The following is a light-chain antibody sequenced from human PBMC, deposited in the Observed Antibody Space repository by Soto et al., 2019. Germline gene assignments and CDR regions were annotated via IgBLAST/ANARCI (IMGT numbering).Light chain of an antibody. CDR2: GAS. Sequence: EIMLTQSPGTLSLYTGERATLSCRASQSVRSNFLAWYQQKPGQAPRLLIYGASNRATGIPDRFSGSGSGTDFTLTITRLEPEDFAVYYCQQYDSSPRTFGQGTKVDIK. CDR1: QSVRSNF. J-gene: IGKJ1*01. V-gene: IGKV3-20*01. CDR3: QQYDSSPRT.